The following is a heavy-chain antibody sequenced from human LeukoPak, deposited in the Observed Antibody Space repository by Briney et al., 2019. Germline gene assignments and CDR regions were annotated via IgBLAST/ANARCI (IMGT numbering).Heavy chain of an antibody. J-gene: IGHJ4*02. CDR2: ISGSGGST. Sequence: GGSLRLSCAASGFTFSSYAMSWVRQAPGKGLEWVSAISGSGGSTYYADSVKGRFTISRDNSKNTLYLQMNSLRAEGTAVYYCAKDFHQYYYDSSGYYYDYWGQGTLVTVPS. CDR3: AKDFHQYYYDSSGYYYDY. CDR1: GFTFSSYA. D-gene: IGHD3-22*01. V-gene: IGHV3-23*01.